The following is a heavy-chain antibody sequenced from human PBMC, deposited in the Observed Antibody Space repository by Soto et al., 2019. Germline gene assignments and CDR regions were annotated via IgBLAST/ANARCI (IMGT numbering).Heavy chain of an antibody. V-gene: IGHV3-23*01. CDR3: AKKVNSGSGRQHFDY. CDR1: GFTFSSYS. Sequence: GGSLRLSCVASGFTFSSYSMSWVRQAPGKGLEWVSGFRAGGDDGTTYYADSVKGRFTISRDNSKNTLFLQMNSLRAEDTAIYYCAKKVNSGSGRQHFDYFGQGTPVIVSS. CDR2: FRAGGDDGTT. D-gene: IGHD3-10*01. J-gene: IGHJ4*02.